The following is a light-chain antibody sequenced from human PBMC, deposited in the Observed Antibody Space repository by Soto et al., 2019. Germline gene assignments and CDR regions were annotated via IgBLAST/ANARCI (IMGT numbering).Light chain of an antibody. CDR1: QSVSSY. V-gene: IGKV3-15*01. Sequence: EIVMTQSPATLSVSPGERATLSCRASQSVSSYLAWYQQKPGQAPRLLIYGASTRATGIPGRFSGSGSGTECTLTISSLHSEDFAVYYCQQYNNCPRTFGQGTKVDIK. CDR2: GAS. CDR3: QQYNNCPRT. J-gene: IGKJ1*01.